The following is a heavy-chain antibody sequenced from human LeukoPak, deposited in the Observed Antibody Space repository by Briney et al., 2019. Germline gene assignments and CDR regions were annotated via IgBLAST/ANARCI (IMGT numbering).Heavy chain of an antibody. V-gene: IGHV3-11*01. CDR3: ARRRDFIDY. D-gene: IGHD3/OR15-3a*01. CDR2: SSSSGSTI. J-gene: IGHJ4*02. Sequence: GGSLRLSCAASGFTLSDYYMSWIRQAPGKGLEWVSYSSSSGSTIYYADSVKGRFAISRDNAKNPLYLQMNSLRAEDTAVYYCARRRDFIDYWGQGTLVTVSS. CDR1: GFTLSDYY.